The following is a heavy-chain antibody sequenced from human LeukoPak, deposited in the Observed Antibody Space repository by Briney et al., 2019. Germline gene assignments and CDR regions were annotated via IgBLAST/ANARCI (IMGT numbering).Heavy chain of an antibody. J-gene: IGHJ6*03. CDR2: INPNSGGT. Sequence: GASVKVSCTASGYTFTGYYMHWVRQAPGQGLEWMGWINPNSGGTNYAQKFQGRVTMTRDTSISTAYMELSRLRSDDTAVYYCAIDSGSYYYGYYYYYMDVWGKGTTVTVSS. V-gene: IGHV1-2*02. CDR1: GYTFTGYY. CDR3: AIDSGSYYYGYYYYYMDV. D-gene: IGHD1-26*01.